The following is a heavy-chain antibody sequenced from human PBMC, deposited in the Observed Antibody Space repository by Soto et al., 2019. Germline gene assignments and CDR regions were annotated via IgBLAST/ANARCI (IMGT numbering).Heavy chain of an antibody. D-gene: IGHD2-2*01. J-gene: IGHJ6*02. CDR2: ISFDGTNK. CDR1: GFTFTSYG. Sequence: GGSLRLSCAASGFTFTSYGMHWVRQAPGKGLDWVAVISFDGTNKYYTDSVKGRFTISRDDSKNTLYLQMSSLRADDTAVYYCAKDRGVVVPALGMDVWGQGTTVTVSS. CDR3: AKDRGVVVPALGMDV. V-gene: IGHV3-30*18.